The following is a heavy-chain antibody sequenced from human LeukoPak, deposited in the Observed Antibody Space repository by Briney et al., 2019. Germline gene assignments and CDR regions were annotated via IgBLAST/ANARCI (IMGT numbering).Heavy chain of an antibody. CDR3: VRHDSYIPF. CDR1: GFTFKNYA. J-gene: IGHJ1*01. D-gene: IGHD5-18*01. CDR2: ISDNDGST. V-gene: IGHV3-23*01. Sequence: PGGSLRLSCAASGFTFKNYAMSWVSQTPGMGLEWVSAISDNDGSTYYTDSVKGQFTISRDNSKDTVYLQMNNLRAADTALYFCVRHDSYIPFWGQGSLVTVSS.